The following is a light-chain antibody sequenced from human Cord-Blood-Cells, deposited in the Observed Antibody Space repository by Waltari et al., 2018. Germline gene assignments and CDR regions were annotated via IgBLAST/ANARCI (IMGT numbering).Light chain of an antibody. CDR3: QQYYSTPYT. V-gene: IGKV4-1*01. J-gene: IGKJ2*01. CDR1: QSVLYSSNNKNY. Sequence: DIVMTQSPDSLAVSLGERATINCKSSQSVLYSSNNKNYLAWYQQKQGRPPKLLLYWASTGASGVPHRFSGSGSGTDFTLTISSLQAEDVAGYYCQQYYSTPYTFGQGTKLEIK. CDR2: WAS.